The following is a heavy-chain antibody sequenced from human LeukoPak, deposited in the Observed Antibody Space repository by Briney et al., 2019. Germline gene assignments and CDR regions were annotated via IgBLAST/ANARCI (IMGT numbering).Heavy chain of an antibody. Sequence: AGGSLRLSCAASGFTFSNYGMHWVRQAPGKGLEWVAVISYDGSNKYYADSVKGRFAISRDNSKNTLYLQMNSLRAEDTAVYYCARVLVVSGWTNIDYWGQGTLVTVSS. V-gene: IGHV3-30*03. CDR2: ISYDGSNK. CDR1: GFTFSNYG. CDR3: ARVLVVSGWTNIDY. J-gene: IGHJ4*02. D-gene: IGHD6-19*01.